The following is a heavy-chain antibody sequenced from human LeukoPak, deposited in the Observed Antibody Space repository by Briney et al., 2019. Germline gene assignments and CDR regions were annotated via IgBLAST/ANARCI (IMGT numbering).Heavy chain of an antibody. V-gene: IGHV3-20*04. CDR1: GFTFDDYG. CDR2: INWNGGST. CDR3: AREVESGSYHPNFDY. D-gene: IGHD3-10*01. Sequence: PGGSLRLSCAASGFTFDDYGMSWVRQAPGKGLEWVSGINWNGGSTGYADSVKGRFTISRDNAKNSLYLQMNSLRAEDTALYYCAREVESGSYHPNFDYWGQGTLVTVSS. J-gene: IGHJ4*02.